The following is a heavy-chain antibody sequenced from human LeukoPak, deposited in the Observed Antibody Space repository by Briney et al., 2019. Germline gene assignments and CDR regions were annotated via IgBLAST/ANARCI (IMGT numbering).Heavy chain of an antibody. CDR2: IIPIFGTA. CDR3: ARGTVTTHYYYYYMDV. J-gene: IGHJ6*03. CDR1: GGTFSSYA. Sequence: SVKVSCKASGGTFSSYAISWVRQAPGQGLEWMGGIIPIFGTANYAQKFQGRVTITADESTSTAYMELSSLRSEDTAVYYCARGTVTTHYYYYYMDVWGKGTTVTVSS. V-gene: IGHV1-69*13. D-gene: IGHD4-17*01.